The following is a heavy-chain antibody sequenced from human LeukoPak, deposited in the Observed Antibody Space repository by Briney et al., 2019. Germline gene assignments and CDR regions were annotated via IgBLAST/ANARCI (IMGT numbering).Heavy chain of an antibody. CDR3: ARVRWATVPVWFDP. J-gene: IGHJ5*02. CDR1: GFTVSSSY. V-gene: IGHV3-66*01. Sequence: PGGSPRLSCAASGFTVSSSYMSWVRQAPGKGLEWVSVIYSGGSTYYADSGKGRFTISRDNSKNTLYLQMNNLRAEDTAVYYCARVRWATVPVWFDPWGQGTLVTVSS. CDR2: IYSGGST. D-gene: IGHD4-11*01.